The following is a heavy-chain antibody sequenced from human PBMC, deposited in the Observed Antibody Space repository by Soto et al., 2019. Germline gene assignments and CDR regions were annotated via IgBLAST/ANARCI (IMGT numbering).Heavy chain of an antibody. J-gene: IGHJ4*02. Sequence: QVQLQESGPGLVKHSQTLSLTCTVSGDSIGTGGYYWDWIRQHPGKGPEWIGYIHYSGNTYYNPSLKSRLTISLDTSKNQFSLHLSSVTAADTAVYYCATNHDDISGRTPLLFDSWGQGTLVTVSS. CDR2: IHYSGNT. V-gene: IGHV4-31*03. CDR1: GDSIGTGGYY. CDR3: ATNHDDISGRTPLLFDS. D-gene: IGHD3-22*01.